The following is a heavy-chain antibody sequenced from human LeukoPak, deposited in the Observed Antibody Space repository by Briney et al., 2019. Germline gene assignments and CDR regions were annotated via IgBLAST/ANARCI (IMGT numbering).Heavy chain of an antibody. D-gene: IGHD1-7*01. Sequence: SETLSLTCAVYGVSLRGYYWSWIRQSPEKGLEWIGEISHEGDSIYNPSLKSRLTLSVDMSKNQFSLKLRSVTAADTAVYYCARGRNYVSDYYFDVWGKGATVIVSS. V-gene: IGHV4-34*01. CDR2: ISHEGDS. CDR1: GVSLRGYY. CDR3: ARGRNYVSDYYFDV. J-gene: IGHJ6*03.